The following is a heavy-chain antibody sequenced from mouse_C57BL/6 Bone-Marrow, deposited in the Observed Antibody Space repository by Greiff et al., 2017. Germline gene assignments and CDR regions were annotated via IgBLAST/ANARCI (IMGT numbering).Heavy chain of an antibody. V-gene: IGHV1-19*01. CDR1: GYTFTDYY. J-gene: IGHJ3*01. Sequence: VQLQQSGPVLVKPGASVKMSCKASGYTFTDYYMNWVKQSHGKGLEWIGVINPYNGGTSYNQKFKGKATLTVDKSSSTAYMELNSLTSEDSAVYYCARSYYGSSSAWFAYWGQGTLVTVSA. CDR3: ARSYYGSSSAWFAY. D-gene: IGHD1-1*01. CDR2: INPYNGGT.